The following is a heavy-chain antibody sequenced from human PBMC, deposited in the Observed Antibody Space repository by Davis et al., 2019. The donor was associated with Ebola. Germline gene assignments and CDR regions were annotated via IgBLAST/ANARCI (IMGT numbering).Heavy chain of an antibody. Sequence: GESLKISCAASGFTVSSNYMSWVRQAPGKGLEWVSVIYSGGSTYYADSVKGRFTISRHNSKNTLYLQMNSLRAEDTAVYYCASGSYYLDAFDIWGQGTMVTVSS. J-gene: IGHJ3*02. D-gene: IGHD1-26*01. CDR1: GFTVSSNY. CDR3: ASGSYYLDAFDI. V-gene: IGHV3-53*04. CDR2: IYSGGST.